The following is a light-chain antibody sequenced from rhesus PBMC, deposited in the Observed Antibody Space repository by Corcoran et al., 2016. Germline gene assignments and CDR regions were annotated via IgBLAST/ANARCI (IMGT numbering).Light chain of an antibody. CDR3: GSYTSSNTFI. Sequence: QAAPTQSPSVSGSPRQSVTISCTGTTRDIGGYNRVSWYQQHPGKAPKLMIYEVAKRPSGVSDRVSGSKSGNTASLTISGLLPEDYADYYCGSYTSSNTFIFGAGTRLTVL. CDR2: EVA. J-gene: IGLJ1*01. V-gene: IGLV2-13*03. CDR1: TRDIGGYNR.